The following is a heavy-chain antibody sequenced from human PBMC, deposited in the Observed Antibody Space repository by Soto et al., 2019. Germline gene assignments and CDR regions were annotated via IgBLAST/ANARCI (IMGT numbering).Heavy chain of an antibody. Sequence: EVQLVESGGGLVKPGGSLRLSCAASGFTFSNAWMNWVRQAPGKGLERVGRIKSKTDGGTTDYAAPVKGRFTISIDDSKNTLYLQMNSLKTEDTAVYYCTTDLHGVVAALHPIDYWGQGPLVTVSS. CDR2: IKSKTDGGTT. D-gene: IGHD2-15*01. CDR3: TTDLHGVVAALHPIDY. CDR1: GFTFSNAW. V-gene: IGHV3-15*07. J-gene: IGHJ4*02.